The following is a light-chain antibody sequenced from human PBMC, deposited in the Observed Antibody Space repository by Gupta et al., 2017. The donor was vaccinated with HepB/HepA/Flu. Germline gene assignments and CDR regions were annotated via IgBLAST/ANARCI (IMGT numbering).Light chain of an antibody. CDR2: VNDDGSH. J-gene: IGLJ3*02. Sequence: QVVLTQSPSASASLGASVKLTCTLSSGHTNYAIAWHQLQPEKGPRYLMKVNDDGSHSKGDGTPDRFSGSSSGAERDLTISSLQSEDETDYYCQTWGTGIQVFGGGTKLTVL. CDR3: QTWGTGIQV. V-gene: IGLV4-69*01. CDR1: SGHTNYA.